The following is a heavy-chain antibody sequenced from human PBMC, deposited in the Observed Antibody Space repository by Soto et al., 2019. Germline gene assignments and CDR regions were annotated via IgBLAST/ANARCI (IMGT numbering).Heavy chain of an antibody. CDR3: AKEGKVDVYYYYGMDV. J-gene: IGHJ6*02. V-gene: IGHV3-23*01. D-gene: IGHD2-2*01. CDR2: ISGSGGST. Sequence: PGGSLRLSCAASGFTFSSYAMSWVRQAPGEGLEWVSAISGSGGSTYYADSVKGRFTISGDNSKNTLYLQMNSLRAKDTAVYYCAKEGKVDVYYYYGMDVWGQGTTVTVSS. CDR1: GFTFSSYA.